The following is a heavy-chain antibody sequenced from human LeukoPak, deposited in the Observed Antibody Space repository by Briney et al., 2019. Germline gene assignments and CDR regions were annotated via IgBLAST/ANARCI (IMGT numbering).Heavy chain of an antibody. J-gene: IGHJ5*02. CDR3: ARTTTWGWFDP. CDR1: GGSISSGGYY. D-gene: IGHD1/OR15-1a*01. Sequence: SETLSLTCTVSGGSISSGGYYWSWIRQPPGKGLEWIGYIYYSGSTYYNPSLKSRVTISVDTSKNQFSLKLSSVTAADTAVYYCARTTTWGWFDPWGQGTLVTVSS. CDR2: IYYSGST. V-gene: IGHV4-30-4*01.